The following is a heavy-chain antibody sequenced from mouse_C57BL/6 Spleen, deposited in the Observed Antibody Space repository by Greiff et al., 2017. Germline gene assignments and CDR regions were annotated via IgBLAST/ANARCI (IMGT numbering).Heavy chain of an antibody. V-gene: IGHV2-9*01. D-gene: IGHD1-1*01. J-gene: IGHJ4*01. Sequence: QVQLKESGPGLVAPSQSLSITCTVSGFSLTSYGVDWVRQPPGKGLEWLGGIWGGGSTNYNSALMSRLSISKDNSKSQVFLKMNSLQTDDTAMYXGAKRGSGSSYGYYAMDYWGQGTSVTVSS. CDR3: AKRGSGSSYGYYAMDY. CDR2: IWGGGST. CDR1: GFSLTSYG.